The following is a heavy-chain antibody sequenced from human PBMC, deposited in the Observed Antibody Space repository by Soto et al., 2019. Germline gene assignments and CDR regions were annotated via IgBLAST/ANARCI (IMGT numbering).Heavy chain of an antibody. Sequence: QVQLQESGPGLVKPSQTLSLTCTVSGGSISSGGYYWSWIRQHPGKGLEWIGYIYYSGSTYYNPSLTSRGTISVDTSKNQFSLKLSSVTAAGPAVYYCAREGLHYYGMDVWGQGTTVTVSS. J-gene: IGHJ6*02. CDR2: IYYSGST. V-gene: IGHV4-31*03. CDR3: AREGLHYYGMDV. CDR1: GGSISSGGYY.